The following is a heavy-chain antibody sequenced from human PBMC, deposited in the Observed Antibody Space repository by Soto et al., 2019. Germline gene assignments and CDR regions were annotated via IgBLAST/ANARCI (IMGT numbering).Heavy chain of an antibody. Sequence: ASETLSLTCTVSGGFVNSDTHSWSWIRQTPGKRLEWIGFIYSGGSTKNPSLRSRVTMSVDTSKNQFSLKLRSVIVADTAVYHCARFVRSCSATTCSTRADVWGQGITVTVSS. D-gene: IGHD2-2*01. CDR3: ARFVRSCSATTCSTRADV. CDR1: GGFVNSDTHS. V-gene: IGHV4-61*01. J-gene: IGHJ6*02. CDR2: IYSGGST.